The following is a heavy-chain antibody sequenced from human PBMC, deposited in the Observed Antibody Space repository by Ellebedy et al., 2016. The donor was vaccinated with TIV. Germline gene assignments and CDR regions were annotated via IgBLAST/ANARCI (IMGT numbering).Heavy chain of an antibody. CDR3: ARHLDYYFDY. Sequence: PGGSLRLSCAASGFTFSSYWMTWVRQAPGKGLEWVAVVSGHGRIQLYADSEKGRFTISRDNSKNTLYLQMNSLRAEDTAMYYCARHLDYYFDYWGQGTLVTVSS. V-gene: IGHV3-30-3*01. CDR1: GFTFSSYW. CDR2: VSGHGRIQ. J-gene: IGHJ4*02.